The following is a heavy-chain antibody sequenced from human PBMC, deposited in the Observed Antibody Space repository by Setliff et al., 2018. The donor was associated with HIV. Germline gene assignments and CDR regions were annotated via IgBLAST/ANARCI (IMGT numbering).Heavy chain of an antibody. V-gene: IGHV3-30-3*01. Sequence: GESLKISCAASGFTFSSFAMTWVRQAPGKGLEWVAVISYDGTNKYYGDSVKGRFTIPRDNSKKTLYLQMNSLRAEDTAVYYCAKDPGGISGYYEGVESYFDYWGQGTLVTVSS. J-gene: IGHJ4*02. CDR1: GFTFSSFA. CDR2: ISYDGTNK. CDR3: AKDPGGISGYYEGVESYFDY. D-gene: IGHD3-22*01.